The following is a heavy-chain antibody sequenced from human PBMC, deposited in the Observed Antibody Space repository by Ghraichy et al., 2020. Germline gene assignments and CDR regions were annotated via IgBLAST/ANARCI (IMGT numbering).Heavy chain of an antibody. V-gene: IGHV3-23*01. CDR2: ISGSGGST. CDR1: GFILRSYA. CDR3: ATDRPY. J-gene: IGHJ4*02. Sequence: GGSLRLSCVGSGFILRSYAMSWVRQAPGKGLEWVSGISGSGGSTSYADSVKGRFTISRDNSKNTLYLQMNSLRGDDTAVYYCATDRPYWGQGTLVTVSS.